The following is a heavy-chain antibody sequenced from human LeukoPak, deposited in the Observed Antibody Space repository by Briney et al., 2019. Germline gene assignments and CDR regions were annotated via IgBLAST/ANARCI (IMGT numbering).Heavy chain of an antibody. V-gene: IGHV4-30-2*01. CDR1: GGSISSGDYY. Sequence: PSETLSLTCTVSGGSISSGDYYWSWIRQPPGKGLEWIGYIYHSGSTYYNPSLKSRVTISVDRSKNQFSLKLSTVTAADTAVYYCAREVVVVVAAPGGWFDPWGQGTLVTVSS. CDR2: IYHSGST. J-gene: IGHJ5*02. D-gene: IGHD2-15*01. CDR3: AREVVVVVAAPGGWFDP.